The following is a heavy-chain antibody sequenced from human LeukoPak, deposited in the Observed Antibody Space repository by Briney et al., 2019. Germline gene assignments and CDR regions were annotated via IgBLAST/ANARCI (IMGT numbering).Heavy chain of an antibody. D-gene: IGHD6-13*01. CDR3: ARVYLSQQLVPGLDY. CDR2: IKQDGSEK. Sequence: GGSLRLSCAASGFTHSNYWMTWVRQAPGKGLEWVANIKQDGSEKYYVDSVKGRFTISRDNAKNSLYLQMNSLRAEDTALYYCARVYLSQQLVPGLDYWGQGTLVTVSS. J-gene: IGHJ4*02. V-gene: IGHV3-7*03. CDR1: GFTHSNYW.